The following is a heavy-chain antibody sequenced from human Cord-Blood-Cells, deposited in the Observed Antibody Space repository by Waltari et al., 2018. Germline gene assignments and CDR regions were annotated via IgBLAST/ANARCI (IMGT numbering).Heavy chain of an antibody. J-gene: IGHJ4*02. V-gene: IGHV3-30-3*01. Sequence: QVQLVESGGGVVQPGRSLRLSCAASGFTFSSYAMHWVRQAPGKGLEWVAVISYDGSNKYYADAGKGRFTISRDNSKNTLYLQMNSLRAEDTAVYYCARDGGSSWYYYFDYWGQGTLVTVSS. CDR1: GFTFSSYA. CDR2: ISYDGSNK. D-gene: IGHD6-13*01. CDR3: ARDGGSSWYYYFDY.